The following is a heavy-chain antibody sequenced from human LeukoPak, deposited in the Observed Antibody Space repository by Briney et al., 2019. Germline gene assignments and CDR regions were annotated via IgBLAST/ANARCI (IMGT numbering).Heavy chain of an antibody. V-gene: IGHV3-23*01. D-gene: IGHD6-19*01. CDR2: ICANGNT. CDR1: GFTFSSYA. CDR3: PRRRDSSGGKDFDY. Sequence: PGGSLRLSCAASGFTFSSYAMSWVRQAPGKGLEWVSHICANGNTYYPDSVKGRFTISRDISKNTLLLQINSLRADHTAVYYCPRRRDSSGGKDFDYWGQGTLVTVSS. J-gene: IGHJ4*02.